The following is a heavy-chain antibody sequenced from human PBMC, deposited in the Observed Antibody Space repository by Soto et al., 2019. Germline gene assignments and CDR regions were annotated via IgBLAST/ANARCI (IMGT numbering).Heavy chain of an antibody. CDR1: GYSFTSYW. Sequence: GESLKISCKGSGYSFTSYWISRVRQMPGKGLEWMGRIDSSDSYTKYSPSFQGHVTISSDKSISTAYLQWSSLKASDTAMYYRARQPDIVVVPAATGGYYYYGMDVWGQGTTVTVSS. D-gene: IGHD2-2*01. J-gene: IGHJ6*02. V-gene: IGHV5-10-1*01. CDR2: IDSSDSYT. CDR3: ARQPDIVVVPAATGGYYYYGMDV.